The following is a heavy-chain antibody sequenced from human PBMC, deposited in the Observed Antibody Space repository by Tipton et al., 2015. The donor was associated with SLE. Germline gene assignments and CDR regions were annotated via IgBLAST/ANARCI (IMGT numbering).Heavy chain of an antibody. Sequence: LRLSCAVYGGSFSGYYWSWIRQPPGKGLEWIGEINHSGSTKYNPSLKSRVTISVDTSKNQFSLKLSSVTAADTAVYYCARVPDTAMVPDYWGQGTLVTVSS. J-gene: IGHJ4*02. CDR2: INHSGST. CDR1: GGSFSGYY. V-gene: IGHV4-34*01. D-gene: IGHD5-18*01. CDR3: ARVPDTAMVPDY.